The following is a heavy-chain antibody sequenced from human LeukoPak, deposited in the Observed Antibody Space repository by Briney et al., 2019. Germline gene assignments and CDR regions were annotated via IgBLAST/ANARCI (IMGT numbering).Heavy chain of an antibody. V-gene: IGHV1-2*02. CDR1: GYTFTGYY. Sequence: ASVKVSCKASGYTFTGYYTHWVRQAPGQGLEWMGWINPNSGGTNYAQKFQGRVTMTRDTSISTAYMELSRLRSDDTAVDYCARDEFSGYGGSELDYWGQGTLVTVSS. J-gene: IGHJ4*02. CDR2: INPNSGGT. CDR3: ARDEFSGYGGSELDY. D-gene: IGHD5-12*01.